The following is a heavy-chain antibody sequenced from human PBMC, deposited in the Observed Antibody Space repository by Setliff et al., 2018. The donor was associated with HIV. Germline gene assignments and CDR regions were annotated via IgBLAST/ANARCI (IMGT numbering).Heavy chain of an antibody. D-gene: IGHD2-2*01. V-gene: IGHV1-2*02. CDR2: VNPHDGGT. Sequence: ASVKVSCKASGYTLTDYYVQWVRQAPGQGLEWMGWVNPHDGGTYYAQILEGRVTMNRDTYTSTAYMELSRLRSTDTAVYYCATSSRIYYYSYMDVWGKGTTVTVSS. J-gene: IGHJ6*03. CDR1: GYTLTDYY. CDR3: ATSSRIYYYSYMDV.